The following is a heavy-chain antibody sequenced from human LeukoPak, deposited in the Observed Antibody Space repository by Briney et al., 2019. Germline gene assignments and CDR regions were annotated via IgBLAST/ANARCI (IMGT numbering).Heavy chain of an antibody. Sequence: PGGSLRLSCAASGITFGNNWMHWVRHAPGKGLVWISRINSDGGGAIYADSVKGRFTVSRDNAKNTLYLQMNSLRAEDTAVYYGARDVPHNWFDTWGQGTLVTVSS. CDR3: ARDVPHNWFDT. CDR1: GITFGNNW. J-gene: IGHJ5*02. V-gene: IGHV3-74*01. CDR2: INSDGGGA.